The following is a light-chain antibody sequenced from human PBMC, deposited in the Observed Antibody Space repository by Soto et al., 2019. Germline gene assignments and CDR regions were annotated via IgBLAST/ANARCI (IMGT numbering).Light chain of an antibody. CDR3: QQSYTTPWT. CDR2: AAS. J-gene: IGKJ1*01. CDR1: QSISSS. V-gene: IGKV1-39*01. Sequence: DIQMTQSPSSLSASVGDRVTITCRASQSISSSLNWYQQNPGKAPKLLIYAASSLQSGVPSRLSGSGSGTDFTLTISSLQPEDFATYYCQQSYTTPWTFGQGTKVEIK.